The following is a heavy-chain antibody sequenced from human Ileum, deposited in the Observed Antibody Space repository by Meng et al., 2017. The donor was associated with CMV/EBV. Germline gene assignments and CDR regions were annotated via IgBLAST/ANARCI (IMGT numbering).Heavy chain of an antibody. CDR3: ARGSKGVPDY. D-gene: IGHD2-2*01. J-gene: IGHJ4*02. Sequence: GESLKISCAASGFNFNFYNMHWVRLPPGKGLEWVAVTSYDGAKKFYADSAKGRFTIYKDNSKNTLFLQMNSLRAEDTAVYYCARGSKGVPDYWGQGTLVTVSS. CDR1: GFNFNFYN. CDR2: TSYDGAKK. V-gene: IGHV3-30*03.